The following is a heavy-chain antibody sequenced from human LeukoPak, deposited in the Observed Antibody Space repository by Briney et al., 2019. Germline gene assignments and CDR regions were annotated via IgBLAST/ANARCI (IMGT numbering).Heavy chain of an antibody. D-gene: IGHD3-10*01. V-gene: IGHV4-34*01. CDR3: ARGLSGSPAYFDY. Sequence: SETLSLTCAVYGGSFSGYYWSWIRQPPGKGLEWIGEINHRGSTNYNPSLKSRVTISVDTSKNQFSLKLSSVTAADTAVYYCARGLSGSPAYFDYWGQGTLVTVSS. J-gene: IGHJ4*02. CDR2: INHRGST. CDR1: GGSFSGYY.